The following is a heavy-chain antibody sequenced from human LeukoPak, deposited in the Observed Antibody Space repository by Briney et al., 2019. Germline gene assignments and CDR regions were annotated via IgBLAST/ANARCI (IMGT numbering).Heavy chain of an antibody. J-gene: IGHJ6*03. CDR2: IIPIFGTA. CDR1: GGTFSSYA. D-gene: IGHD5-18*01. CDR3: ASKHRSGYSYGSANYYYYYMDV. V-gene: IGHV1-69*05. Sequence: ASVKVSCKASGGTFSSYAISWVRQAPGQGLEWMGGIIPIFGTANYAQKFQGRVTITTDESTSTAYMELRSLRSEDTAVYYCASKHRSGYSYGSANYYYYYMDVWGKGTTVTVSS.